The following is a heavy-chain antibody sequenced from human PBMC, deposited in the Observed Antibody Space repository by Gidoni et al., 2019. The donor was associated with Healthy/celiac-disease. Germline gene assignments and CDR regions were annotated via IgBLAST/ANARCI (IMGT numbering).Heavy chain of an antibody. CDR1: GFTFRSYA. J-gene: IGHJ4*02. Sequence: QVQLVESGGGVVQPGRSLSLSCAASGFTFRSYAMHWVRQAPGKGLEWVAVISYDGSNKYYADSVKGRFTISRDNSKNTLYLQMNSLRAEDTAVYYCARAESIVVVPGGIFDYWGQGTLVTVSS. V-gene: IGHV3-30-3*01. CDR3: ARAESIVVVPGGIFDY. CDR2: ISYDGSNK. D-gene: IGHD3-22*01.